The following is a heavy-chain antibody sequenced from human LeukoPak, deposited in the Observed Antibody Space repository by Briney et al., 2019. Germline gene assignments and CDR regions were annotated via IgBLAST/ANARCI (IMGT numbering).Heavy chain of an antibody. V-gene: IGHV4-4*02. J-gene: IGHJ4*02. CDR2: IYHSGST. CDR3: AGSLGYCTSNVCYLKY. D-gene: IGHD2-8*01. CDR1: GGSISSSYW. Sequence: SETLSLTCAVSGGSISSSYWWSWIRQPPGKGLEWIGEIYHSGSTNYNPSLKSRVTISVDKSKNQFSLKLSSVTAADTAVYYCAGSLGYCTSNVCYLKYWGQGTLVTVSS.